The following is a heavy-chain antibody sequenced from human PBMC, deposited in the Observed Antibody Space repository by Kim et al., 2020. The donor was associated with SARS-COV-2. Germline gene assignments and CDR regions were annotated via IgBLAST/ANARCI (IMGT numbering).Heavy chain of an antibody. CDR3: ARSGEEWLLYSSFYYFDY. Sequence: GESLKISCKGSGYSFTSYWIGWVRQMPGKGLEWMGIIYPGDSDTRYSPSFQGQVTISADKSISTAYLQWSSLKASDTAMYYCARSGEEWLLYSSFYYFDYWGQGTLVTVSS. V-gene: IGHV5-51*01. CDR1: GYSFTSYW. J-gene: IGHJ4*02. D-gene: IGHD3-3*01. CDR2: IYPGDSDT.